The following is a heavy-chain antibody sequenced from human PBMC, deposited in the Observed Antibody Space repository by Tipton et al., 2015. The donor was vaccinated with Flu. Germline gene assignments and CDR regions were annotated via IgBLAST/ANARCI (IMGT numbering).Heavy chain of an antibody. V-gene: IGHV4-31*03. J-gene: IGHJ5*02. Sequence: TLSLTCTVSGGSISSGGYYWSWIRQHPGKGLEWIGYIYYSGSTYYNPSLKSRVTISVDTSKNQFSLKLSSVTAADTAVYYCARAPPLIAAAGTGWFDPWGQGTLVTVSS. CDR1: GGSISSGGYY. CDR2: IYYSGST. D-gene: IGHD6-13*01. CDR3: ARAPPLIAAAGTGWFDP.